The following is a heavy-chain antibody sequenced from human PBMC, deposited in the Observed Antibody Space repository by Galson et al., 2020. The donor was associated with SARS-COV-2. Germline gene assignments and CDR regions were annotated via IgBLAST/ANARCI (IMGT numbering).Heavy chain of an antibody. CDR2: ISSSSSTI. CDR3: ARSEHSSGWDDAFDI. V-gene: IGHV3-48*01. Sequence: GESLKISCAASGFTFSSYSMNWVRQAPGKGLEWVSYISSSSSTIYYADSVKGRFTISRDNAKNTLYLQMNSLRAEDTAVYYCARSEHSSGWDDAFDIWGQGTMVTVSS. D-gene: IGHD6-19*01. J-gene: IGHJ3*02. CDR1: GFTFSSYS.